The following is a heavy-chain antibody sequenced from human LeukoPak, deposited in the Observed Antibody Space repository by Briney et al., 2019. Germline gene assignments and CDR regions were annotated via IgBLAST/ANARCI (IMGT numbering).Heavy chain of an antibody. J-gene: IGHJ3*02. V-gene: IGHV4-39*07. CDR1: GGSISSSSYY. Sequence: SETLSLTCTVSGGSISSSSYYWGWSRQPPGKGLEWIGCIYYSGSTYYNPSLKSRVTISVDTSENQFSLKLSSVTAADTAVYYCARAELDYYGSGSYYAFDIWGQGTMVTVSS. D-gene: IGHD3-10*01. CDR3: ARAELDYYGSGSYYAFDI. CDR2: IYYSGST.